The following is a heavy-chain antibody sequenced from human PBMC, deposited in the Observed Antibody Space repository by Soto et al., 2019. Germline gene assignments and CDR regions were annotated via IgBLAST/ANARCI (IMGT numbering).Heavy chain of an antibody. CDR3: AKDMRSGSYYDAGLYYYGMDV. J-gene: IGHJ6*02. CDR2: ISGSGGST. Sequence: EVQLLESGGGLVQPGGSVRLSCAASGFTFSSYAMSWVRQAPGKGLEWVSAISGSGGSTYYADSVKGRFTISRDNSKNTLYLQMNSLRAEDTAVYYCAKDMRSGSYYDAGLYYYGMDVWGQGTTVTVSS. V-gene: IGHV3-23*01. D-gene: IGHD3-10*01. CDR1: GFTFSSYA.